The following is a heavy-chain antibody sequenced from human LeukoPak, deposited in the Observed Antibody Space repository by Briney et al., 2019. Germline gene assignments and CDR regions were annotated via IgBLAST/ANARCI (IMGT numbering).Heavy chain of an antibody. J-gene: IGHJ4*02. CDR2: INHSGST. CDR1: RGSFSGYF. Sequence: PLGTLSLTCAVYRGSFSGYFWSWIRQPPGKGLEWIGEINHSGSTNYNPSLQSRVTISVDTSKNQLSLKLSSVTAADTAVYYCAREVVGATERFDYWGQGTLVTVSS. CDR3: AREVVGATERFDY. V-gene: IGHV4-34*01. D-gene: IGHD1-26*01.